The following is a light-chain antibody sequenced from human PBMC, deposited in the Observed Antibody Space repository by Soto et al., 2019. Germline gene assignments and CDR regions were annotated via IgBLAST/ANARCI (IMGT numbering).Light chain of an antibody. J-gene: IGLJ2*01. CDR1: SSNIGNNL. Sequence: QSVLTQPPSVSAAPGQKVTISCSGSSSNIGNNLVSWYQHLPGTAPKLLIYDNNKRPSGIPDRFSGTKSGTSATLGITGLQTGDEAHYYCATWDSSLIAGVFGGGTKLTVL. CDR3: ATWDSSLIAGV. V-gene: IGLV1-51*01. CDR2: DNN.